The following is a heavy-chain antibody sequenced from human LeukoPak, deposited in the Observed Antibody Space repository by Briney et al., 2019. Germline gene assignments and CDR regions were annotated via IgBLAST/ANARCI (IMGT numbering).Heavy chain of an antibody. D-gene: IGHD3-22*01. Sequence: AGGSLRLSCAASGFTFSSYAMSWSRQAPGKGLEWVSSISGSGGSTYYADSVKGRFTVSRDNSKNTLYLQMNSLRAEDTAVYYCAKARGTVVPPFDYWGQGTQATVSS. V-gene: IGHV3-23*01. J-gene: IGHJ4*02. CDR2: ISGSGGST. CDR3: AKARGTVVPPFDY. CDR1: GFTFSSYA.